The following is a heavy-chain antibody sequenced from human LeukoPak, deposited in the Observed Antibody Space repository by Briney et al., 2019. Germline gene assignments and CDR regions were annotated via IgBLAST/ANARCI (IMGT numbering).Heavy chain of an antibody. J-gene: IGHJ6*02. CDR3: ARGSIGGYSSSWYAISGYYYYGMDV. V-gene: IGHV4-59*01. Sequence: SETLSLTCTVSGGSISSYYWSWIWQPPGKGLEWIGYIYYSGSTNYNPSLKSRVTISVDTSKNQFSLKLSSVTAADTAVYYCARGSIGGYSSSWYAISGYYYYGMDVWGQGTTVTVSS. CDR1: GGSISSYY. D-gene: IGHD6-13*01. CDR2: IYYSGST.